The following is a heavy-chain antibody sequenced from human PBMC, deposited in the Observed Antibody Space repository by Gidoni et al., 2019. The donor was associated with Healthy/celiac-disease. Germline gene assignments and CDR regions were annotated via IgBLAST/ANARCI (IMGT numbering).Heavy chain of an antibody. CDR2: ST. CDR3: ARQHGVALYWYFDL. J-gene: IGHJ2*01. D-gene: IGHD3-3*01. V-gene: IGHV4-59*08. Sequence: STNYNPSLKSRVTISVDTSKNQFSLKLSSVTAADTAVYYCARQHGVALYWYFDLWGRGTLVTVSS.